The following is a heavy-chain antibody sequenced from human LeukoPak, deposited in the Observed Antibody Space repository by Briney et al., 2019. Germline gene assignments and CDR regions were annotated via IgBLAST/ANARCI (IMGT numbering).Heavy chain of an antibody. V-gene: IGHV1-2*02. J-gene: IGHJ6*02. CDR2: INPNSGGT. D-gene: IGHD1-26*01. Sequence: ASVTVSFKASGYTFTGYYMHWVRQAPGQGREGMGWINPNSGGTNYAQKFQGRVTMTRDTSISTAYMELSRLRSVDTAVYYCARESLCSGSYYYYGMDVWGQGTTVTVSS. CDR1: GYTFTGYY. CDR3: ARESLCSGSYYYYGMDV.